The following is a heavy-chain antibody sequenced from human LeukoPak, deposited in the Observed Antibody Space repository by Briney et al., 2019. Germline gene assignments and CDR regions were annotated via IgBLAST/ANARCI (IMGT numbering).Heavy chain of an antibody. D-gene: IGHD4-23*01. V-gene: IGHV1-24*01. CDR3: ATDGDYGGNLDRGF. CDR1: GYTLTELS. CDR2: FDPEDGET. Sequence: ASVKVSCKVSGYTLTELSMHWVRQAPGKGLEWMGGFDPEDGETIYAQKFQGRVTMTEDTSTDTAYMELSSLRSEDTAVYYCATDGDYGGNLDRGFWGQGTLVTVSS. J-gene: IGHJ4*02.